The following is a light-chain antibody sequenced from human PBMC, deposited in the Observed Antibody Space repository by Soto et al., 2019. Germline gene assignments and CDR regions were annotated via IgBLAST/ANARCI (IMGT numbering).Light chain of an antibody. V-gene: IGKV3-20*01. CDR2: GAS. J-gene: IGKJ1*01. Sequence: EIVLTQSPGTLSLSPGERATLSCMASQSVSSSYLAWYQQKPGQAPRLLIYGASSRATGIPDRFSGSGSGTEFTLTISSLQSEDFAVYYCQQYGSSGTFGQGTKVDIK. CDR3: QQYGSSGT. CDR1: QSVSSSY.